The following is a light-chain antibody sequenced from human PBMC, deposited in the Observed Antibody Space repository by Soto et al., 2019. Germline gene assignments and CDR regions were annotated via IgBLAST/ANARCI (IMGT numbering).Light chain of an antibody. CDR1: QSVSSSY. CDR2: GTS. J-gene: IGKJ2*01. V-gene: IGKV3-20*01. Sequence: EMVLTQSPGTLSLSPGERATLSCRASQSVSSSYLAWYQQKPGQAPRLLIYGTSSRATGIPDRFGGSGSGTDFTLTISRLEPEDFAVYYCQQYGSSPYTFGQGIKLEIK. CDR3: QQYGSSPYT.